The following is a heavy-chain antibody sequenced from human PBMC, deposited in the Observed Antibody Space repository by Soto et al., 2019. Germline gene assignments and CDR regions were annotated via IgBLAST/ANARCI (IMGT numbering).Heavy chain of an antibody. CDR3: VRRWNVPSWLDP. J-gene: IGHJ5*02. D-gene: IGHD3-10*02. V-gene: IGHV4-59*11. Sequence: SETLSLSCTVSSCSITSHFWTWLRQPTWTGLECIGYIHHSGRTHYNPSLKSRVTMSIDTSKNQFSLKLTSVTAADTAVYYCVRRWNVPSWLDPWAQGTLVTVS. CDR2: IHHSGRT. CDR1: SCSITSHF.